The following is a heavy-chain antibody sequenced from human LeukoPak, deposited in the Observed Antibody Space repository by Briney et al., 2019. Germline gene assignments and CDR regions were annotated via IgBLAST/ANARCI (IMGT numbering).Heavy chain of an antibody. Sequence: ASVKVSCKASGYTFTIYYMHWVRQDPGQGLEWMGIINPSGGSTSYAQKFQGRVTMTRDTSISTAYMELSRLRSDDTAVYYCARGFIVTAAGTDYYYYYMDVCGKGTTVTVSS. CDR3: ARGFIVTAAGTDYYYYYMDV. CDR1: GYTFTIYY. CDR2: INPSGGST. J-gene: IGHJ6*03. V-gene: IGHV1-46*01. D-gene: IGHD6-13*01.